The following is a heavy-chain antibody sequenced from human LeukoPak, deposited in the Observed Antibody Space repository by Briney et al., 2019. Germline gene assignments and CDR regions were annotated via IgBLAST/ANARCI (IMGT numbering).Heavy chain of an antibody. CDR3: AKNLALEAGATIY. CDR2: ISSSSSTI. CDR1: GFTFSSYS. J-gene: IGHJ4*02. Sequence: GGSLRLSCAASGFTFSSYSMNWVRQAPGKGLEWVSYISSSSSTIYYADSVKGRFTISRDNAKNSLYLQMNSLRAEDTAVYYCAKNLALEAGATIYWGQGTLVTVSS. D-gene: IGHD1-26*01. V-gene: IGHV3-48*01.